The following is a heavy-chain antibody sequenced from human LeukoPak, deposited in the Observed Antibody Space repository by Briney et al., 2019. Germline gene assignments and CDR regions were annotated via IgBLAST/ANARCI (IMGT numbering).Heavy chain of an antibody. CDR2: LYSDGNT. J-gene: IGHJ4*02. CDR1: GFTVITND. CDR3: ARGVEPLAANTLAY. D-gene: IGHD1-14*01. Sequence: QPGGSLRLSCAASGFTVITNDMTWVRQAPGKGLEWVSVLYSDGNTKYEDSVQGRFTISRGNSKNTLYLEMNSLSPDDTAVYYCARGVEPLAANTLAYWGQGTLVTVSS. V-gene: IGHV3-53*01.